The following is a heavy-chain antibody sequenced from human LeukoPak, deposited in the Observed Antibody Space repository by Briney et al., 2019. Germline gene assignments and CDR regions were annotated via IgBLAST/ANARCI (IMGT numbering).Heavy chain of an antibody. CDR2: ISSSGSTI. CDR3: ARDKIFIAAEGGYMDV. D-gene: IGHD6-13*01. Sequence: PGGSLRLSCAASGFTFSSYELNWVRQAPGKGLEWVSYISSSGSTIYYADSVKGRFTISRDNAKNSLYLQMNSLRAEDTAVYYCARDKIFIAAEGGYMDVWGKGTTVTISS. CDR1: GFTFSSYE. V-gene: IGHV3-48*03. J-gene: IGHJ6*03.